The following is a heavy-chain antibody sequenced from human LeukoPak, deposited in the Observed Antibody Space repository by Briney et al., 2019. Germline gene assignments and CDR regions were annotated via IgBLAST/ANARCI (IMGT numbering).Heavy chain of an antibody. D-gene: IGHD1-26*01. CDR1: GFTFDDYA. V-gene: IGHV3-9*01. Sequence: GRSLRLSCAASGFTFDDYAMHWVRQAPGKGLEWVSGISWNSGSIGYADSVKGRFTISRDNAKNSLYLQMNSLRAEDTALYYCAKDRGWGLRGGSDYWGQGTLVTASS. CDR3: AKDRGWGLRGGSDY. CDR2: ISWNSGSI. J-gene: IGHJ4*02.